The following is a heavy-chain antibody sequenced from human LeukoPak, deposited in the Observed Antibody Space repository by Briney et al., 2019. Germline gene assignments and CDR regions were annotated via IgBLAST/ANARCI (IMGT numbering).Heavy chain of an antibody. D-gene: IGHD3-10*01. CDR3: ARGGVNTRSWFDP. J-gene: IGHJ5*02. V-gene: IGHV1-3*03. CDR1: GYTFTSYA. Sequence: ASVKVSCKASGYTFTSYAMHWVRQAPGQRLEWMGWINAGNGNTKYSQEFQGRVTITRDTSASTAYMELSSLKSEDMAVYYCARGGVNTRSWFDPWGQGTLVTVSS. CDR2: INAGNGNT.